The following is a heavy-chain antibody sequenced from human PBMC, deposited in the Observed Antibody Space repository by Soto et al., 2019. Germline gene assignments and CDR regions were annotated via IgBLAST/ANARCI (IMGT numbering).Heavy chain of an antibody. Sequence: EVQLLESGGGLVQPGGSLRLSCAASGFTFSNYAMSWLRQPPGKGLEWVSAISGSGDRTYYADSVKGRLTISRDNSKNTLYLQMNSLRAEDSAVYYCVKERSGHSYADSWGQGTLVTVSS. J-gene: IGHJ4*02. CDR1: GFTFSNYA. CDR2: ISGSGDRT. D-gene: IGHD5-18*01. V-gene: IGHV3-23*01. CDR3: VKERSGHSYADS.